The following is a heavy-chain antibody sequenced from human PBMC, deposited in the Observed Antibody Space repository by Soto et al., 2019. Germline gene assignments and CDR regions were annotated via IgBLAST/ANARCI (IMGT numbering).Heavy chain of an antibody. CDR2: IITFFDTP. Sequence: SVKVSCKASGGTFSNFAISWVRQAPGQGLEWVGGIITFFDTPHYAQKFQGRVTINADKSTRTVYMELSSLRSDDTAVYYCAKLVQCYYDTSAYYYSGMDVWGQGTTVTVSS. CDR1: GGTFSNFA. D-gene: IGHD3-22*01. CDR3: AKLVQCYYDTSAYYYSGMDV. V-gene: IGHV1-69*06. J-gene: IGHJ6*02.